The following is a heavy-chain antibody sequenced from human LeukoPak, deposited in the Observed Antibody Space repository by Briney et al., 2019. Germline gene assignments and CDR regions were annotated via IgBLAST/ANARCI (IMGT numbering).Heavy chain of an antibody. D-gene: IGHD3-9*01. CDR1: GGTFIIYA. CDR2: IIPILGIA. Sequence: SVKVSCKASGGTFIIYAISGVRQAPGQGLEWVGGIIPILGIANYAQKFQGRVTITADKSTSTAYVELSSLRSEDTAVYYCARSGLTYYDILTGGVWVSNVFDYWGQGTLVTVSS. CDR3: ARSGLTYYDILTGGVWVSNVFDY. J-gene: IGHJ4*02. V-gene: IGHV1-69*10.